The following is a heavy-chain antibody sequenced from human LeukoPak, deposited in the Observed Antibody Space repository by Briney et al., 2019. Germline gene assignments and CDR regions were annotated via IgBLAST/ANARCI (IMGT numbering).Heavy chain of an antibody. D-gene: IGHD4-23*01. Sequence: GGSLRLSCAASGFMFDNFWMSWVRQAPGKGLEWVSSISSSTGYIYYADSLKGRFTISRDNAKNSLYLQMNSLRVEDTAVYYCARDWGPTVVIPTSKAAAFDIWGQGTMVTVSS. CDR3: ARDWGPTVVIPTSKAAAFDI. J-gene: IGHJ3*02. CDR2: ISSSTGYI. V-gene: IGHV3-21*01. CDR1: GFMFDNFW.